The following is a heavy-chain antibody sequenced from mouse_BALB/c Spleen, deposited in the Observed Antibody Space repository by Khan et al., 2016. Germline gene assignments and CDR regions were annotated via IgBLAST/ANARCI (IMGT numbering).Heavy chain of an antibody. V-gene: IGHV1-34*02. J-gene: IGHJ2*01. CDR3: ASMGGHLED. CDR2: VNPNNGGT. Sequence: VQLQQSGPDLVKPGASVNMSCKASGYSFTGYYMHWVKESPGKSLEWIGRVNPNNGGTSYNQKFKGKAILTVDKSSSTAYMQLRSLTSEDSAVYYCASMGGHLEDWGQGTTLTVSS. D-gene: IGHD1-1*02. CDR1: GYSFTGYY.